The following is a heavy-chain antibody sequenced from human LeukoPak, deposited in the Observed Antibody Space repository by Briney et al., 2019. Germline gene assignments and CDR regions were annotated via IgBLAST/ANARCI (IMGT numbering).Heavy chain of an antibody. J-gene: IGHJ3*02. Sequence: ASVKVSCKASGYTFTSYGITWVRQAPGQGLEWMGWISAYNGNTNHAQKLQGRVTMTTDTSTSTAYMELRSLRSDDTAVYYCARAGDGDPSHRAFDIWGQGTMVTVSS. CDR1: GYTFTSYG. D-gene: IGHD4-17*01. V-gene: IGHV1-18*01. CDR3: ARAGDGDPSHRAFDI. CDR2: ISAYNGNT.